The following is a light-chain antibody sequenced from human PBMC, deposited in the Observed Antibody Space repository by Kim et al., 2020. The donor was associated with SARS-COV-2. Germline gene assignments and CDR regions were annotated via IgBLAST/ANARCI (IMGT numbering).Light chain of an antibody. J-gene: IGLJ2*01. Sequence: VTRSCTGTSSDVGGYNSVSWYQQHPGKAPKLMIYDVSKRPSGVPDRFSGSKSGNTASLTISGLQAEDEADYYCCSYAGSYTFYVVFGGGTQLTVL. CDR1: SSDVGGYNS. V-gene: IGLV2-11*01. CDR3: CSYAGSYTFYVV. CDR2: DVS.